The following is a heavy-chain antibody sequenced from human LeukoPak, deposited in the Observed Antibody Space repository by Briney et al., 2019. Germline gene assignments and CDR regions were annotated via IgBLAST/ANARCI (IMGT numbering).Heavy chain of an antibody. CDR2: IYYSGST. D-gene: IGHD3-3*01. Sequence: KPSETLSLTCTVSGGSISSSSYYWGWIRQPPGKGLEWIGSIYYSGSTYYNPSLKSRVTISVDTSKNQFSLKLSSVTAADTAVYYCARRVVYDFWSGYPLNPHDYWGQGTLVTVSS. J-gene: IGHJ4*02. V-gene: IGHV4-39*01. CDR1: GGSISSSSYY. CDR3: ARRVVYDFWSGYPLNPHDY.